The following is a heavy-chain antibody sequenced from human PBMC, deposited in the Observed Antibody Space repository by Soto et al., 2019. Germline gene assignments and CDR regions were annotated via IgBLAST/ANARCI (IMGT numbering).Heavy chain of an antibody. CDR2: ISGSGGST. CDR3: ATESRYQLLLDAFDI. J-gene: IGHJ3*02. CDR1: GFTFSSYA. D-gene: IGHD2-2*01. V-gene: IGHV3-23*01. Sequence: PGGSLRLSCAASGFTFSSYAMSWVRQAPGKGLEWVSAISGSGGSTYYADSVKGQFTISRDNSKNTLKLKMNSLRAEVTAVYYCATESRYQLLLDAFDIWGQGTMVTVSS.